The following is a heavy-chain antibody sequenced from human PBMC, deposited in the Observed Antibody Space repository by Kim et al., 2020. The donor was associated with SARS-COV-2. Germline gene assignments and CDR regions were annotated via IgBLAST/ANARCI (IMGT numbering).Heavy chain of an antibody. J-gene: IGHJ4*02. CDR3: ARDGDGIAVAGTDY. V-gene: IGHV3-53*01. Sequence: ASSVKGRFTIARDNSKNALYLRMNSMRAEDTAVYYCARDGDGIAVAGTDYWGQGTLVTVSS. D-gene: IGHD6-19*01.